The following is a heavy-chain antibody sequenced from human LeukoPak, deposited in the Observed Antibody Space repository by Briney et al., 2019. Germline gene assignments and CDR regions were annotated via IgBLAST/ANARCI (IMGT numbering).Heavy chain of an antibody. CDR3: ARGGITIFLSYNYMDV. J-gene: IGHJ6*03. CDR1: GFTFSDYY. Sequence: GGSLRLSCAASGFTFSDYYMTWIRQAPGTGLEWVSYISSSGTSIHYADSVKGRFTISRDNAKNSLYLQMSSLRAEDTALYYCARGGITIFLSYNYMDVWGKGTTVTVSS. CDR2: ISSSGTSI. D-gene: IGHD3-9*01. V-gene: IGHV3-11*01.